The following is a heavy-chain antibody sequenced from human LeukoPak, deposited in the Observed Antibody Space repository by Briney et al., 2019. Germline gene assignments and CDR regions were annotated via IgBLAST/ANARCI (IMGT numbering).Heavy chain of an antibody. D-gene: IGHD3-22*01. CDR2: IYYSGST. V-gene: IGHV4-59*01. Sequence: SETLSLTCTVSGGSISSYYWSWIRQPPRKGLEWIGYIYYSGSTNYNPSLKSRVTISVDTSKNQISLKLSSVTAADTAVYYCAREGSDSSGYYYLHYWGQGTLVTVSS. CDR1: GGSISSYY. CDR3: AREGSDSSGYYYLHY. J-gene: IGHJ4*02.